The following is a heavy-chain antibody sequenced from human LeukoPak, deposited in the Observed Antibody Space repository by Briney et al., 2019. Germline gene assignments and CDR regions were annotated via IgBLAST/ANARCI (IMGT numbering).Heavy chain of an antibody. J-gene: IGHJ3*02. CDR1: GGSISSYY. CDR3: ASSGGSWVEPGAFDI. D-gene: IGHD2-15*01. V-gene: IGHV4-4*07. Sequence: SETLSLTCIVSGGSISSYYWSWIRQPAGKGREWIGHIYPSGSITYTPSLKSRVTMSVDTSKNQFSLKLSSVTAADTAVYYCASSGGSWVEPGAFDIWGQGTMVTVSS. CDR2: IYPSGSI.